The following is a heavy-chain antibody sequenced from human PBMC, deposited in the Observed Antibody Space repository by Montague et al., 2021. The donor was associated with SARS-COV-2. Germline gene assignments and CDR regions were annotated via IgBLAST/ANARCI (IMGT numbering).Heavy chain of an antibody. D-gene: IGHD1-26*01. CDR3: ARLIGGGNYYGGFDF. CDR2: IYYSGTT. J-gene: IGHJ4*02. Sequence: SETLSLTCTVTGGSITNSNYYWGWIRQPPRKGLEWIGNIYYSGTTDYNPSLKTRVAMSVDTSKDQFSLRLISVTATDTAVYYCARLIGGGNYYGGFDFWGQGTLVTVSS. CDR1: GGSITNSNYY. V-gene: IGHV4-39*01.